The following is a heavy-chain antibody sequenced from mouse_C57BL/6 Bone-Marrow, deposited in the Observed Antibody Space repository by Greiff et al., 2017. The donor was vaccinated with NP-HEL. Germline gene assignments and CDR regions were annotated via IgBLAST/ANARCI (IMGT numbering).Heavy chain of an antibody. V-gene: IGHV1-62-2*01. Sequence: QVQLQQSGAELVKPGASVKLSCKASGYTFTEYTIHWVKQRSGQGLEWIGWFYPGSGSIKYNEKFKGKATLTADKSSSTVYMDLSRLTSEDSAVYFGARHGDYFGSGYGYFEVWGTGTTVTVSA. J-gene: IGHJ1*03. CDR2: FYPGSGSI. D-gene: IGHD1-1*01. CDR3: ARHGDYFGSGYGYFEV. CDR1: GYTFTEYT.